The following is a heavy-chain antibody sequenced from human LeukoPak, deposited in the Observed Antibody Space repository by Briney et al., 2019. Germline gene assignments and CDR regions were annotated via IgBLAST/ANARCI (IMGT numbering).Heavy chain of an antibody. D-gene: IGHD2-2*02. CDR2: INAGNGNT. Sequence: ASVKVSCKASGYTFTSYAMHWVRQAPGQRLEWMGWINAGNGNTKYSQKFQGRVTITRDTSASTAYMELSSLRSEDTAVYYCARAGLELDYTLNCFDYWGQGTLVTVSS. V-gene: IGHV1-3*01. CDR3: ARAGLELDYTLNCFDY. J-gene: IGHJ4*02. CDR1: GYTFTSYA.